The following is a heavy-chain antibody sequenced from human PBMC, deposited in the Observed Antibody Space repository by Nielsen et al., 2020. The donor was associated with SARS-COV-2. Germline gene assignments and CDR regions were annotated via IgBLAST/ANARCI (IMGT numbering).Heavy chain of an antibody. V-gene: IGHV3-64D*09. CDR3: VKDSVGSSAPGYFDY. J-gene: IGHJ4*02. Sequence: GGSLRLSCAASAFTFSTYWMHWVRQAPGRELEYVSALNSNGHSTYYADSVKGRFTISRDNSKNTLYLQMSSLRVEDTAVYYCVKDSVGSSAPGYFDYWGQGTLVTVSS. D-gene: IGHD6-6*01. CDR2: LNSNGHST. CDR1: AFTFSTYW.